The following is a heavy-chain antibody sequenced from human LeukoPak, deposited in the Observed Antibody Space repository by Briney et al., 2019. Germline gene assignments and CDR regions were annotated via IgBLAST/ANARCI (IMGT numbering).Heavy chain of an antibody. D-gene: IGHD6-13*01. CDR3: ARWSSSSDH. V-gene: IGHV3-66*01. CDR2: IYSDGNT. J-gene: IGHJ5*02. CDR1: GFTVRSNY. Sequence: GGSLRLSCAVSGFTVRSNYMSWVRQAPGKGLEWVSVIYSDGNTYYADSVKGRFTISRDNSKNTLYLQMNSLRAEDTAVYYCARWSSSSDHWGQGTLVTVSS.